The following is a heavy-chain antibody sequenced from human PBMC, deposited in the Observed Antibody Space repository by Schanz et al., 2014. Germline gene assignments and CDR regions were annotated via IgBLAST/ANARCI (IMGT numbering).Heavy chain of an antibody. J-gene: IGHJ4*02. D-gene: IGHD3-16*01. CDR1: GFTFNSYA. CDR3: VRLDVHDY. CDR2: ITNKPNNYNT. Sequence: VQLVESGGGVVQPGGSLRLSCAASGFTFNSYAFHWVRQAPGKGLEWVGRITNKPNNYNTEYAASVKGRFTISRDDSRNSLYLQMSSLKTEDTAVYYCVRLDVHDYWGQGTLVTVSA. V-gene: IGHV3-72*01.